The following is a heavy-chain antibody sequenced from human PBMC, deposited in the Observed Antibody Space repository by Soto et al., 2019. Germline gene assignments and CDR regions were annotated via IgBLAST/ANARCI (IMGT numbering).Heavy chain of an antibody. J-gene: IGHJ5*02. CDR2: ISYDGSNK. V-gene: IGHV3-30*18. CDR3: AKDIVVVPAAP. Sequence: GWSLRLSCAASVFTFISYGMHWVRQAPGKGLEWVAVISYDGSNKYYADSVKGRFTISRDNSKNTLYLQMNSLRAEDTAVYYCAKDIVVVPAAPWGQGTLVTVSS. CDR1: VFTFISYG. D-gene: IGHD2-2*01.